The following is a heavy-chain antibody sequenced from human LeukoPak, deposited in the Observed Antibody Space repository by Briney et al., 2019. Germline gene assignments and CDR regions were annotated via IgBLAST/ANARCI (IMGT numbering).Heavy chain of an antibody. CDR2: INHSGST. CDR3: ARSNRVAPNDGFDP. CDR1: GGSFSGYY. V-gene: IGHV4-34*01. J-gene: IGHJ5*02. D-gene: IGHD2-15*01. Sequence: SETLSLTCAVYGGSFSGYYWSWIRQPPGKGLEWIGEINHSGSTNYNPSLKSRVTISVDTSKNQFSLKLSSVTAADTAVYYCARSNRVAPNDGFDPWGQGTLVTVSS.